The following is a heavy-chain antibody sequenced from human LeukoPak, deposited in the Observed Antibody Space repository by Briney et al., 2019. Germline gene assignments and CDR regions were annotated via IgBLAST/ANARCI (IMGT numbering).Heavy chain of an antibody. Sequence: GGSLRLSCAASGFTFSSYSMNWVRQAPGKGLEWGSSISSSSSYIYYADSVKGRFTISRDNAKNSLYLQMNSLRAEDTAVYYCARVEESYYYGSGSQTRQYYFDYWGQGTLVTVSS. V-gene: IGHV3-21*01. D-gene: IGHD3-10*01. CDR1: GFTFSSYS. J-gene: IGHJ4*02. CDR3: ARVEESYYYGSGSQTRQYYFDY. CDR2: ISSSSSYI.